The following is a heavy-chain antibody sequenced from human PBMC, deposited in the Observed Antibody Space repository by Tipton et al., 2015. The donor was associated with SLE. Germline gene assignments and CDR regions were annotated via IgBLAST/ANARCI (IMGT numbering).Heavy chain of an antibody. V-gene: IGHV4-34*01. J-gene: IGHJ3*02. CDR2: INHSGST. Sequence: GLVKPSETLSLTCAVYGGSFSGYYWSWIRQPPGKGLEWIGEINHSGSTNYNPSLKSRVTISVDTSKNQFSLKLSSVTAADAAVYCCAGDARAVDTWGQGTIVT. CDR1: GGSFSGYY. CDR3: AGDARAVDT.